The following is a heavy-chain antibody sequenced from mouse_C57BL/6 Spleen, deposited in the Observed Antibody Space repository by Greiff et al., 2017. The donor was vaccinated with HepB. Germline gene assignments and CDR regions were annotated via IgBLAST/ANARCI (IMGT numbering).Heavy chain of an antibody. Sequence: QVQLQQSGAELVRPGASVTLSCKASGYTFTDYEMHWVKQTPVHGLEWIGAIDPETGGTAYNQKFKGKAILTADKSSSTAYMELRSLTSEDSAVYYGTRGLRRGDYFDYWGQGTTLTVSS. CDR2: IDPETGGT. CDR1: GYTFTDYE. V-gene: IGHV1-15*01. D-gene: IGHD2-2*01. CDR3: TRGLRRGDYFDY. J-gene: IGHJ2*01.